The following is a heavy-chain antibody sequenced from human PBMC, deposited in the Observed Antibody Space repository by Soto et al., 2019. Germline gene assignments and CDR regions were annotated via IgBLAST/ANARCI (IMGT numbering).Heavy chain of an antibody. J-gene: IGHJ4*02. V-gene: IGHV3-66*01. Sequence: EVQLVESGGGLVQPGGSLRLSCAASGLSVSNNYMSWVRQAPGKGLEGVSVIYSGGSIHYADSVRGRFTVSRDNSKNTLYLQMKSLRAEDTAVHYGATSPQRSYWGQGTLVTVSS. CDR2: IYSGGSI. CDR1: GLSVSNNY. D-gene: IGHD5-18*01. CDR3: ATSPQRSY.